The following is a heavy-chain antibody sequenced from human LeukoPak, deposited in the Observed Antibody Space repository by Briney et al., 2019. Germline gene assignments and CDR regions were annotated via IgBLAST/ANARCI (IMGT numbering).Heavy chain of an antibody. Sequence: PSETLSLTCTVSGGSISSGSYYWGWIRQPPGKGLEWIGSIYNIGSTYYKPSLKSRVTISVDTSKNQFSLKLSSVTAADTAVYYCARETGGTGTNGYYYYMDVWGKGTTVTISS. CDR3: ARETGGTGTNGYYYYMDV. V-gene: IGHV4-39*07. D-gene: IGHD1-14*01. CDR2: IYNIGST. J-gene: IGHJ6*03. CDR1: GGSISSGSYY.